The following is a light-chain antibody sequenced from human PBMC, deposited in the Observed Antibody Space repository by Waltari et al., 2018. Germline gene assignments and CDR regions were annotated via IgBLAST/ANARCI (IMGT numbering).Light chain of an antibody. CDR2: RND. CDR3: VAWDDSLSATV. Sequence: QSVLTQPPSASGTPGQRVTISCSGSSSTIGSNYVYWYQHLPGTAPKLLLYRNDPRPSGVPDRFSGSKSGTSASLAISELRSEDEADYYCVAWDDSLSATVFGGGTKLTVL. CDR1: SSTIGSNY. V-gene: IGLV1-47*01. J-gene: IGLJ3*02.